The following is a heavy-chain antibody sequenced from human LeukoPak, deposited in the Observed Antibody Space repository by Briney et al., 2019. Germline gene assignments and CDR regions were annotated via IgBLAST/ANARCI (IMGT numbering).Heavy chain of an antibody. J-gene: IGHJ4*02. CDR3: ARVRWELLRPFDY. CDR2: INPNSGGT. Sequence: EASVKVSCKASGYTFTGYYMHWVRQAPGQGLEWMEWINPNSGGTNYAQKFQGRVTMTRDTSISTAYMELSRLRSDDTAVYYCARVRWELLRPFDYWGQGTLVTVSS. V-gene: IGHV1-2*02. D-gene: IGHD1-26*01. CDR1: GYTFTGYY.